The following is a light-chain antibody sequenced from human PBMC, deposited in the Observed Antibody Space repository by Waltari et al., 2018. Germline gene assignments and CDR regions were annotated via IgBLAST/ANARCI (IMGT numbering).Light chain of an antibody. V-gene: IGLV1-47*01. J-gene: IGLJ2*01. CDR3: AAWDDRLRGVV. Sequence: QSLLTQPPSASGTPGQRVTISCSGSSSNIGSYYVYWYQQLPGTAPKLLIDGNKQRPAGVPDLFSGSKAGTSGSLAISWLRSEDEADYYCAAWDDRLRGVVFGGGTKLTV. CDR2: GNK. CDR1: SSNIGSYY.